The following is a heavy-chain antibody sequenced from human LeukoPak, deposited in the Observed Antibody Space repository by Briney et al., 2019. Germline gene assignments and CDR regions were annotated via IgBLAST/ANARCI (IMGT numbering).Heavy chain of an antibody. CDR3: AGARWLQSPSFDY. J-gene: IGHJ4*02. V-gene: IGHV4-59*01. CDR2: VFYSGST. Sequence: SETLSLTCTVSGGSISSYFWSWIRQPPGKGLEWIGSVFYSGSTNYNPSLKSRLSISLDNSRSHFSLQLSSVTAADTAVYYCAGARWLQSPSFDYWGQGTLVTVSS. CDR1: GGSISSYF. D-gene: IGHD5-24*01.